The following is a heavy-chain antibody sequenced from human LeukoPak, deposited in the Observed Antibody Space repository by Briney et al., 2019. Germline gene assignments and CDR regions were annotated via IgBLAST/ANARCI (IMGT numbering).Heavy chain of an antibody. Sequence: GGSLRLSCAASGFTFSSYGMHWVRQAPGKGLEWVAVISYDGSNKYYADSVKGRLTISRDNSKNTLYLQMNSLRAEDTAVYYCAKDRVGYDILTGYYNYFDCWGQETLVTVSS. CDR2: ISYDGSNK. D-gene: IGHD3-9*01. J-gene: IGHJ4*02. CDR3: AKDRVGYDILTGYYNYFDC. CDR1: GFTFSSYG. V-gene: IGHV3-30*18.